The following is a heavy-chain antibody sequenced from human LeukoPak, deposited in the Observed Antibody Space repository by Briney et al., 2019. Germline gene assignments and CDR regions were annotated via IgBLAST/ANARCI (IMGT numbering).Heavy chain of an antibody. J-gene: IGHJ4*02. Sequence: PGGSLRLSCAASRFSFSNYWMHWVRQAPGKGLVWVSRDKSDRSNPSYADSVKGRFTISRDNAENMLYLQMNTLGAEDTAVYYCARDIVSGSGSLDYWGQGTLVTVSS. CDR3: ARDIVSGSGSLDY. V-gene: IGHV3-74*01. CDR2: DKSDRSNP. D-gene: IGHD3-10*01. CDR1: RFSFSNYW.